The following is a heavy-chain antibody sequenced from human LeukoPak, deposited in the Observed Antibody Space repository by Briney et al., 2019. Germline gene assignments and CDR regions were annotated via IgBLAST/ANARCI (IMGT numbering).Heavy chain of an antibody. Sequence: TSETLSLTCTVSGVSISSSYSYWGWIRQPPGMGLEWIGSIYYTGNTYYNASLKSQVSISIDTSKNQFSLKLTSVTAADAAVYYCARQTGSGLFILPGGQGTLVTVSS. J-gene: IGHJ4*02. D-gene: IGHD3/OR15-3a*01. V-gene: IGHV4-39*01. CDR3: ARQTGSGLFILP. CDR1: GVSISSSYSY. CDR2: IYYTGNT.